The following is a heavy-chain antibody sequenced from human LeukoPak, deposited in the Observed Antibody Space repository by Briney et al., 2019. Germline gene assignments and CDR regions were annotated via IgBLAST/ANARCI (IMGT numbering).Heavy chain of an antibody. V-gene: IGHV1-69*04. CDR1: GYTFTGYY. CDR2: IIPILGIA. J-gene: IGHJ4*02. CDR3: ARDHSSLVDY. Sequence: ASVKVSCKASGYTFTGYYLHWVRQAPGQGLEWMGRIIPILGIANYAQKFQGRVTITADKSTSTAYMELSSLRSEDTAVYYCARDHSSLVDYWGQGTLVTVSS. D-gene: IGHD2-21*01.